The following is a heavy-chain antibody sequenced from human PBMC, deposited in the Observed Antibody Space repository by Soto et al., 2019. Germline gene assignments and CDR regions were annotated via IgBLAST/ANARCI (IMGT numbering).Heavy chain of an antibody. Sequence: SETLSLTCAVSGGSISSGGYSWSWIRQPPGKGLEWIGYIYHSGSTYYNPSPKSRVTISVDRSKNQFSLKLSSVTAADTAVYYCARGSGISNAFDIWGQGTMVTVSS. D-gene: IGHD3-10*01. CDR3: ARGSGISNAFDI. CDR2: IYHSGST. CDR1: GGSISSGGYS. V-gene: IGHV4-30-2*01. J-gene: IGHJ3*02.